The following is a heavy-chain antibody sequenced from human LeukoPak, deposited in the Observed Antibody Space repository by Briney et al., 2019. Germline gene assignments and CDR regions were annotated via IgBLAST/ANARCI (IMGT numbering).Heavy chain of an antibody. V-gene: IGHV3-66*01. Sequence: GGSLRLSCAASGFTFSSYAMSWVRQAPGKGLEWVSVIYSGGSTYYADSVKGRFTISRDNSKNTLYLQMNSLRAEDTAVYYCERMASLNYYDSSGYYGPQVGPDYWGQGTLVTVSS. CDR1: GFTFSSYA. J-gene: IGHJ4*02. CDR2: IYSGGST. D-gene: IGHD3-22*01. CDR3: ERMASLNYYDSSGYYGPQVGPDY.